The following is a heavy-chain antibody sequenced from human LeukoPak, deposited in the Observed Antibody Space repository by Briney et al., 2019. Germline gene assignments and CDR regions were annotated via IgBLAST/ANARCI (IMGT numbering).Heavy chain of an antibody. CDR2: ISSSSSYI. D-gene: IGHD6-13*01. V-gene: IGHV3-21*01. CDR3: ARLSLIAAAGTSLDY. Sequence: GGSLRLSCAASGFTFSSYSMNWVRQAPGKGLEWVSSISSSSSYIYYADSVKGRSTVSRDNAKNSLYLQMNSLRAEDTAVYYCARLSLIAAAGTSLDYWGQGTLVTVSS. J-gene: IGHJ4*02. CDR1: GFTFSSYS.